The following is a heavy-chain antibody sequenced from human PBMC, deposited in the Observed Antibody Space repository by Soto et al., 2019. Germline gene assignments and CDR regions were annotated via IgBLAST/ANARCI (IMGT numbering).Heavy chain of an antibody. J-gene: IGHJ5*02. D-gene: IGHD3-22*01. CDR1: GLPFSSYA. V-gene: IGHV3-23*01. CDR3: AKVLATPGEYYYDSSGYFDP. Sequence: GGSTKLSCAASGLPFSSYAMSWVRQAPGKGLEWVSAISGSGGSTYYADSVKGRFTISRDNSKNTLYLQMNSLRAEDTAVYYCAKVLATPGEYYYDSSGYFDPWGQGTLVTVSS. CDR2: ISGSGGST.